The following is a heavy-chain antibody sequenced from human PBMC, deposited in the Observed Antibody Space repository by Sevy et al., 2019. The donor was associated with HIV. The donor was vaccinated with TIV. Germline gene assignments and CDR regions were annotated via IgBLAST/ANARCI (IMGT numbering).Heavy chain of an antibody. CDR2: ISYESDTI. D-gene: IGHD6-6*01. CDR3: ARGLAALPGYYYGMDV. CDR1: GFTFSSYS. V-gene: IGHV3-48*01. Sequence: GESLKISCAASGFTFSSYSMNWVRQAPGKGLEWVSYISYESDTIYYADSVRGRFTIFRDNAKNSLSLQRNILRAEDTAVYYCARGLAALPGYYYGMDVWGQGTTVTVSS. J-gene: IGHJ6*02.